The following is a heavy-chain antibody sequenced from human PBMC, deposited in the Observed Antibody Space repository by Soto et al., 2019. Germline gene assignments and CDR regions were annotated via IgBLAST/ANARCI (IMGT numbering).Heavy chain of an antibody. D-gene: IGHD1-1*01. CDR3: AKNGLSNSPSAIDS. CDR2: ISGNGRNT. Sequence: EVQLLESGGGLVQPGGSLRLSCAASGFTFSSYAMSWVRQAPGKGLEWVSAISGNGRNTYYADSVKGRFLVSRDNSENTLFLQMNSLRAEDTAMYFCAKNGLSNSPSAIDSWGQGTLVTVSS. J-gene: IGHJ4*02. CDR1: GFTFSSYA. V-gene: IGHV3-23*01.